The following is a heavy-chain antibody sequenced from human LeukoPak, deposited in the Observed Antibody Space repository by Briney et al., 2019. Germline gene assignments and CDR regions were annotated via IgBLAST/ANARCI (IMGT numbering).Heavy chain of an antibody. V-gene: IGHV4-30-4*01. CDR1: CGSISSGDYY. D-gene: IGHD3-10*01. J-gene: IGHJ4*02. CDR2: IYESGDT. Sequence: SQTLSLTCTVSCGSISSGDYYWSWIRQPPGKGLEWIGYIYESGDTHYNPSLKSRVIISVDTFKNQFSLKLSSVTAADTAVYYCARRFLWFGESSGTFDYWGQGTLVTVSS. CDR3: ARRFLWFGESSGTFDY.